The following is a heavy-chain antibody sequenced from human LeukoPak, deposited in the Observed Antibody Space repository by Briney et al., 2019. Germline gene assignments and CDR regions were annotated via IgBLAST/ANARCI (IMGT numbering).Heavy chain of an antibody. CDR2: IWYDGHNK. D-gene: IGHD2-2*01. J-gene: IGHJ6*04. CDR1: GFNFSSYG. CDR3: ARVGGCTSTGCYRPYYYAMDV. V-gene: IGHV3-33*01. Sequence: GRSLRLSCAASGFNFSSYGMHWVRQAPGKGLEWVAVIWYDGHNKNYVDSVKGRFTISRENSKNTVYLQMNSLRVDDTAVYYCARVGGCTSTGCYRPYYYAMDVWGKGTTVTVSS.